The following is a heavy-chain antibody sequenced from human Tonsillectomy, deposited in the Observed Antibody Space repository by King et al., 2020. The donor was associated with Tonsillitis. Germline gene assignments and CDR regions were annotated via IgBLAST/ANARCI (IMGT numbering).Heavy chain of an antibody. J-gene: IGHJ6*02. CDR3: AKGNMDCSGGRCQRSFYYYAMEV. D-gene: IGHD2-15*01. V-gene: IGHV3-23*04. CDR2: TSGTGGKT. CDR1: GVTFSSYA. Sequence: VQLVESGGGLVQPGGSLRLSCAASGVTFSSYAMSWVRQAPGKGLEWVSATSGTGGKTYYADSVKGRFTISRDNVKNTLYLLMNSLRAEDTAIYYCAKGNMDCSGGRCQRSFYYYAMEVWGQGTTVTVSS.